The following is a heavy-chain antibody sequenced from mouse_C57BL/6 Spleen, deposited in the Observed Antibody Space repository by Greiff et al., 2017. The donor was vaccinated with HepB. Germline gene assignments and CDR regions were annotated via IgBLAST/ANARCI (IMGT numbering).Heavy chain of an antibody. CDR2: IDPETGGT. J-gene: IGHJ4*01. CDR3: TRSGAYYSNYEGYAMDY. V-gene: IGHV1-15*01. D-gene: IGHD2-5*01. CDR1: GYTFTDYE. Sequence: VKLMESGAELVRPGASVTLSCKASGYTFTDYEMHWVKQTPVHGLEWIGAIDPETGGTAYNQKFKGKAILTADKSSSTAYMELRSLTSEDSAVYYCTRSGAYYSNYEGYAMDYWGQGTSVTVSS.